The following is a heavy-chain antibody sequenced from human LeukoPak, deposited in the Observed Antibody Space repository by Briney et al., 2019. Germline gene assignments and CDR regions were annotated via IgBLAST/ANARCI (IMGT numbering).Heavy chain of an antibody. Sequence: VSCXXXGYTXTXYYMHWVRQAPGQGLEWMGIINLSGGSTSYAQKFQGRVTMTRDTSTSTVYMELSSLRSEDTAVYYCARGGLRGAFDIWGQGTMVTVSS. V-gene: IGHV1-46*01. CDR1: GYTXTXYY. CDR2: INLSGGST. CDR3: ARGGLRGAFDI. J-gene: IGHJ3*02. D-gene: IGHD3/OR15-3a*01.